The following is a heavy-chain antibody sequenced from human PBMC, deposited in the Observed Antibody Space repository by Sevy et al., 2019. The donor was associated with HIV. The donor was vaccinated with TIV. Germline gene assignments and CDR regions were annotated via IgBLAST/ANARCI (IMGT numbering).Heavy chain of an antibody. CDR3: VRDRSASWIDAFDI. CDR1: GFTFSDYY. V-gene: IGHV3-11*04. D-gene: IGHD2-2*03. CDR2: ISNSGRTT. J-gene: IGHJ3*02. Sequence: GGSLRLSCAASGFTFSDYYMTWVRQAPGKGLEWIAYISNSGRTTHNADSVDGRFTISRDNAKNSLYLQMNSLRVEDRAVYYGVRDRSASWIDAFDIWGRGARVTVSS.